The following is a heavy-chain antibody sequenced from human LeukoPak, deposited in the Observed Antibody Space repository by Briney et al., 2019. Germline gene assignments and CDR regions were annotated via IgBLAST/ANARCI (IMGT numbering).Heavy chain of an antibody. Sequence: SVKVSCKASGGTFSSYAISWVRQAPGQGLEWMGGIIPIFGTANYAQKFQGRVTITADESTSTAYMELSSLRSEDTAVYYCARGREKQQLYFDYWGQGTLVTVSS. V-gene: IGHV1-69*13. D-gene: IGHD6-13*01. CDR1: GGTFSSYA. CDR3: ARGREKQQLYFDY. J-gene: IGHJ4*02. CDR2: IIPIFGTA.